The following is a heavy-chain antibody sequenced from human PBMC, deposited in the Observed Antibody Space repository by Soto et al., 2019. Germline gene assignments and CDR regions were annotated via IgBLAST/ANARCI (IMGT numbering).Heavy chain of an antibody. Sequence: QVQLVESGGGVVQPEKSLRLSCAASGFTFSNYGMQWVRQTPVKGLERVAGIWFDGSNKYYADSVNGRFTISRDNSKNTLDLQMNSLRAEDTAVYYCVRDYTYGTGTSYGHNWFDPWGQGTLVSVSS. CDR2: IWFDGSNK. J-gene: IGHJ5*02. D-gene: IGHD3-10*01. V-gene: IGHV3-33*01. CDR1: GFTFSNYG. CDR3: VRDYTYGTGTSYGHNWFDP.